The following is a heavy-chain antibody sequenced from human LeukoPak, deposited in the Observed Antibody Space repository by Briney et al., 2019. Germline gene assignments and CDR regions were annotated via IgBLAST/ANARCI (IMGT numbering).Heavy chain of an antibody. J-gene: IGHJ1*01. Sequence: SETLSLTCTVSGGSISSYYWSWIRQPPGKGLEWIGYIYYSGSTNYNPSLKSRVTISVDTSKNQFSLKLSSVSAADTAAYYCARGAYYYDSSGYYTTTVNPFQHWGQGTLVTVSS. CDR1: GGSISSYY. V-gene: IGHV4-59*01. CDR3: ARGAYYYDSSGYYTTTVNPFQH. D-gene: IGHD3-22*01. CDR2: IYYSGST.